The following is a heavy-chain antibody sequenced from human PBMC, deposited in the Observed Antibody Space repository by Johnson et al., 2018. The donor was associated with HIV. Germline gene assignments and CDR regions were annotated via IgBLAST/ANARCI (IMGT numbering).Heavy chain of an antibody. D-gene: IGHD3-22*01. V-gene: IGHV3-30-3*01. Sequence: QVQLVESGGGVVQPGRSLRLSCAASEFTFSSYAMHWVRQAPGKGLEWVAGISYDGSSKYYADSVKGRFTISRDNSKNTLYLQMNSLRAEDTAVYYCARDISTDDSVAYYHDAFDIWGQGTMVTVSS. CDR3: ARDISTDDSVAYYHDAFDI. CDR1: EFTFSSYA. CDR2: ISYDGSSK. J-gene: IGHJ3*02.